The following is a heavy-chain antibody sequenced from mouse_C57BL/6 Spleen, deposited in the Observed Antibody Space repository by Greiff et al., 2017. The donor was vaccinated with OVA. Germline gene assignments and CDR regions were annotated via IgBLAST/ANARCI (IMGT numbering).Heavy chain of an antibody. CDR2: IDPSDSYT. V-gene: IGHV1-69*01. CDR1: GYTFTSYW. Sequence: QVHVKQPGAELVMPGASVKLSCKASGYTFTSYWMHWVKQRPGQGLEWIGEIDPSDSYTNYNQKFKGKSTLTVDKSSSTAYMQLSSLTSEDSAVYYCARREYDYYAMDYWGQGTSVTVSS. D-gene: IGHD2-10*02. J-gene: IGHJ4*01. CDR3: ARREYDYYAMDY.